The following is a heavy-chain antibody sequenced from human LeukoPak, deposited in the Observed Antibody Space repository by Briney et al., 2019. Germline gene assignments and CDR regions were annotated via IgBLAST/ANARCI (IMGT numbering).Heavy chain of an antibody. J-gene: IGHJ6*03. CDR1: GFTFSSYG. D-gene: IGHD3-10*01. Sequence: GRSLRLSCAASGFTFSSYGMHWVRQAPGKGLEWVAVIWYDGSNKYYADSVKGRFTISRDNSKNTLYLQMNSLRAEDTAVYYCAKDILMDRGVIPYYMDVWGKGTTVTVSS. CDR2: IWYDGSNK. V-gene: IGHV3-33*06. CDR3: AKDILMDRGVIPYYMDV.